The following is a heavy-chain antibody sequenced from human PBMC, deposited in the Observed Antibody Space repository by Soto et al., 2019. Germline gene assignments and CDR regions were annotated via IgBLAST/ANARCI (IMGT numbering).Heavy chain of an antibody. D-gene: IGHD2-15*01. CDR1: GFTFSGSA. CDR3: TRGDCSGGSCYSLDAFEI. CDR2: IRSKANSYAT. Sequence: GGSLRLSCAASGFTFSGSAMHWVRQASGKGLEWVGRIRSKANSYATAYAASVKGRFTISGDDSKNTAYLQMNSLKTEDTAVYYCTRGDCSGGSCYSLDAFEIWGQGPMVTVS. J-gene: IGHJ3*02. V-gene: IGHV3-73*01.